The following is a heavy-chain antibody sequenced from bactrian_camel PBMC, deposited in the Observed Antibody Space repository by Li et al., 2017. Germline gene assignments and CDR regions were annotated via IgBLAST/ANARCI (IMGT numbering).Heavy chain of an antibody. J-gene: IGHJ6*01. CDR1: GFTFSSYY. CDR3: AITWVQSYDYDAAPRFGY. V-gene: IGHV3-2*01. CDR2: IYSDGINT. D-gene: IGHD4*01. Sequence: HVQLVESGGGSVQPGGSLRLSCAASGFTFSSYYMSWVRQAPGKGLEWVSCIYSDGINTYYADFVKGRFTISRDSAKNTVYLQMNSLKSEDTALYYCAITWVQSYDYDAAPRFGYWGQGTQVTVS.